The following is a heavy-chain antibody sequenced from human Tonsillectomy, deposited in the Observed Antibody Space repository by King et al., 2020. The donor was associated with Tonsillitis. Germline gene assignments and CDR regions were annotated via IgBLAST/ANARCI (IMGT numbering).Heavy chain of an antibody. D-gene: IGHD3-10*01. J-gene: IGHJ4*01. CDR2: IRSKANSYAT. Sequence: VQLVESGGGLVQPGGSLKLSCAASGFTFSGSAMHWVRQASGKGLEGVGRIRSKANSYATAYAASVKGRFTISRDDSKNTTYPQMNSLKTEDTAVYYCTRPHYYGSGSYSDYWGQGALVTVSS. V-gene: IGHV3-73*02. CDR3: TRPHYYGSGSYSDY. CDR1: GFTFSGSA.